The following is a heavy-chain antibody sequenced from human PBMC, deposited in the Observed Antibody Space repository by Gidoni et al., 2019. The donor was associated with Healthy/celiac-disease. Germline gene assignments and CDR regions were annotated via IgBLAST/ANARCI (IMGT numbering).Heavy chain of an antibody. CDR1: GGTFSSYA. D-gene: IGHD1-26*01. CDR2: IIPIFGTA. Sequence: QVQLVQSGAEVKKPGSSVKVSCKASGGTFSSYAISWVRQAPGQVLECRGIIPIFGTANYAQKFQGRVTITADKSTSTAYMELSSLRSEDTAVYYCARGLYPYHSGSYQTNYWGQGTLVTVSS. J-gene: IGHJ4*02. V-gene: IGHV1-69*06. CDR3: ARGLYPYHSGSYQTNY.